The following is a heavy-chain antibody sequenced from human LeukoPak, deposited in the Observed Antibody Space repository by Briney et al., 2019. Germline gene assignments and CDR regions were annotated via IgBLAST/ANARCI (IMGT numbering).Heavy chain of an antibody. CDR3: ARDRQSNRYAYYYYGMDV. Sequence: GRSLRLSCAASGFTFDDYAMHWVRQAPGKGLEWVSGISWNSGSIGYADSVMGRFTISRDNAKNSLYLQMNSLRAEDTAVYYCARDRQSNRYAYYYYGMDVWGQGTTVTVSS. CDR2: ISWNSGSI. J-gene: IGHJ6*02. V-gene: IGHV3-9*01. CDR1: GFTFDDYA. D-gene: IGHD1-1*01.